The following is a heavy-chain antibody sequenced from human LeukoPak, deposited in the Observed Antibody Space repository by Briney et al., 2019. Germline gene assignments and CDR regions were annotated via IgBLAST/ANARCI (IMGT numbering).Heavy chain of an antibody. CDR1: GGSISSGSYY. Sequence: PSQTLSLTCTVSGGSISSGSYYWSWLRQPAGKGLEWIGRIYTTGSTNYNPSLKSRVTISVDTSKNQFSLKLSSVTAADTAVYYCARDLGAMVRGVNQIDPWGQGTLVTVSS. CDR2: IYTTGST. V-gene: IGHV4-61*02. D-gene: IGHD3-10*01. CDR3: ARDLGAMVRGVNQIDP. J-gene: IGHJ5*02.